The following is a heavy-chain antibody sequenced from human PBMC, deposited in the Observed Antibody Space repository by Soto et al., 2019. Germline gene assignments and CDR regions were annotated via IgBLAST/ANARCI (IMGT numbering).Heavy chain of an antibody. J-gene: IGHJ5*02. CDR3: ARSVFP. CDR1: GGSISSGGYY. V-gene: IGHV4-31*01. CDR2: IYYIGST. Sequence: QVQLQESGPGLVKPSQTLSLTCTVSGGSISSGGYYWNWIRQHPGKGLEWIGYIYYIGSTYYNPSLKSPVTISLDTSKNQCSLTLSSVTAAETAVYYCARSVFPWGQGTLVTVSS.